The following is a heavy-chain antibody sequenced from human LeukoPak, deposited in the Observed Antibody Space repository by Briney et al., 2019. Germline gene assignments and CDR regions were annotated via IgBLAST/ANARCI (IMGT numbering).Heavy chain of an antibody. D-gene: IGHD3-22*01. V-gene: IGHV3-23*01. CDR2: ISGSGGST. CDR3: ARWTLQYYYDSSGYALDY. Sequence: GGSLRLSCAASGFTFSSYAMSWVRQAPGKGLEWVSAISGSGGSTFYADSVKGRFTISRDNSKNTLYLQMNSLRAEDTAVYYCARWTLQYYYDSSGYALDYWGQGTLVTVSS. CDR1: GFTFSSYA. J-gene: IGHJ4*02.